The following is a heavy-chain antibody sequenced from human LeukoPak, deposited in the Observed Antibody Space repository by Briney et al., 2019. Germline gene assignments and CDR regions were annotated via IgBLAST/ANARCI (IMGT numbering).Heavy chain of an antibody. J-gene: IGHJ4*02. D-gene: IGHD3-16*01. CDR1: GFSFSSYT. CDR2: ISSNGDST. V-gene: IGHV3-64D*09. Sequence: GGSLRLSCSVSGFSFSSYTMHWVRQAPGKGLEYVSSISSNGDSTYYADSVKGRFTISRDNSKNTLFLQMSSLRAEDTAVYYCVQDRYVDYWGQGTLVTVSS. CDR3: VQDRYVDY.